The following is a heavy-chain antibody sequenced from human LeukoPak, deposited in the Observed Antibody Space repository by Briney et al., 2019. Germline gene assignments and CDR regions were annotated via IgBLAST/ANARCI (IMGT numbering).Heavy chain of an antibody. CDR1: GGTFSSYA. CDR3: ARSKIGYDFWSGYYGGRIDY. CDR2: IIPIFGTA. D-gene: IGHD3-3*01. J-gene: IGHJ4*02. Sequence: SVKVSCKASGGTFSSYAISWVRQAPGQGPEWMGGIIPIFGTANYAQKFQGRVTITADESTSTAYMELSSLRSEDTAVYYCARSKIGYDFWSGYYGGRIDYWGQGTLVTVSS. V-gene: IGHV1-69*13.